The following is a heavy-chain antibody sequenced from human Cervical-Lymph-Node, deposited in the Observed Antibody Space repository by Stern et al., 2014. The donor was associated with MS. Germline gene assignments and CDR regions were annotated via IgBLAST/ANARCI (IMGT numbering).Heavy chain of an antibody. Sequence: QLQLQESGPGLVKPSETVSLTCTVSGGYMSSKYWNWIRQPPGKGLEWIGYIYSDGSTNYNPSLKSGVIISLDTSTNQFSLSLTSVTAADTAVYYCARVTGRGTRQNWFDSWGQGTLVTVSS. CDR2: IYSDGST. D-gene: IGHD1-26*01. V-gene: IGHV4-59*01. CDR1: GGYMSSKY. CDR3: ARVTGRGTRQNWFDS. J-gene: IGHJ5*01.